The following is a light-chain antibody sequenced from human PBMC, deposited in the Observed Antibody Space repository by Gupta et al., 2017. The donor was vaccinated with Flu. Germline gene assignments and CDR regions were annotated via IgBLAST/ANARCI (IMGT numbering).Light chain of an antibody. CDR2: EVN. V-gene: IGLV2-14*01. CDR1: SGDVGDYKY. J-gene: IGLJ1*01. CDR3: TSYTTRTTLYV. Sequence: GSPGQSITISCSGISGDVGDYKYVSWYQQLPGKAPRLMIYEVNNRPSGVSNRFSGSKSGNTASLTISGLQAEDEADYYCTSYTTRTTLYVFGSGTKLTVL.